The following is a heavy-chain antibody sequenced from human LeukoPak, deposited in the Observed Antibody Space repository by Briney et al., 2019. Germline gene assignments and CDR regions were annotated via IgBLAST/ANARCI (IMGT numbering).Heavy chain of an antibody. CDR2: IRNDGSNH. D-gene: IGHD2-15*01. CDR3: ARIAYCSSSYCPMGF. V-gene: IGHV3-30*02. Sequence: PGESLRLSCAASGFSFSTYGMHWVRQAPGKGLEWLAFIRNDGSNHYYADSVKGRFTISRDNSKNTLYLQMNTLRAEDTAVYHCARIAYCSSSYCPMGFWGPGTQVAVSS. CDR1: GFSFSTYG. J-gene: IGHJ4*02.